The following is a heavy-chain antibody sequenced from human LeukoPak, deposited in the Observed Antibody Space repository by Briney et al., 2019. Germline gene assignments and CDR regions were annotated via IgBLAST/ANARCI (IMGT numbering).Heavy chain of an antibody. CDR3: ARADGYNHAFDI. J-gene: IGHJ3*02. CDR1: GFTFSSYS. Sequence: PGGSLRLSCAASGFTFSSYSMNWVRQAPGKGLEWVSSISSSSSYIYYADSVKGRFTISRDNAKNSLYLQMNSLRAEDTAVYYCARADGYNHAFDIWGQGTMVTASS. CDR2: ISSSSSYI. V-gene: IGHV3-21*01. D-gene: IGHD5-24*01.